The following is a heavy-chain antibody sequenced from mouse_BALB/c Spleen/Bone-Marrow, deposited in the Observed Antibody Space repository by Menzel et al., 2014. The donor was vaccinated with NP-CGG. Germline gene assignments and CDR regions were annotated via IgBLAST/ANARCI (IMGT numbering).Heavy chain of an antibody. V-gene: IGHV1-20*02. J-gene: IGHJ4*01. CDR3: ARSDCYGSYAMDY. D-gene: IGHD1-1*01. Sequence: VTLKVCGPELVKPGASVKISCKASGYSFTGYFMNWVMQSHGKSLEWIGRINPYNGDTFYNQKFKGKATLTVDKSSSKAEMALRSLASEDSAVYYCARSDCYGSYAMDYWGQGTSVTVSS. CDR1: GYSFTGYF. CDR2: INPYNGDT.